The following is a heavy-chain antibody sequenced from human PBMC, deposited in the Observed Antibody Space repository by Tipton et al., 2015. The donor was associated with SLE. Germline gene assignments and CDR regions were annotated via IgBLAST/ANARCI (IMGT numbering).Heavy chain of an antibody. CDR3: ARDVGYGGIVGATIIFDY. Sequence: SLRLSCAASGFSFSSYAMHWVRQAPGKGLEWVAVISYDGSNKYYADSVKGRFTISRDNSKNTLYLQMNSLRAEDTAVYYCARDVGYGGIVGATIIFDYWGQGTLVTVSS. CDR1: GFSFSSYA. CDR2: ISYDGSNK. V-gene: IGHV3-30-3*01. D-gene: IGHD1-26*01. J-gene: IGHJ4*02.